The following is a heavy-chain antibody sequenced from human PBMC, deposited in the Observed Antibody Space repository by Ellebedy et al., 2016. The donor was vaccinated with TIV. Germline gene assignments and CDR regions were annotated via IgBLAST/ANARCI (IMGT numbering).Heavy chain of an antibody. CDR1: GGSISSYY. CDR3: ARHSVVRGIYP. D-gene: IGHD3-10*01. V-gene: IGHV4-59*08. CDR2: IYYSGST. J-gene: IGHJ5*02. Sequence: MPSETLSLTCTVSGGSISSYYWSWIRQPPGKGLEWIGYIYYSGSTNYNPSLKSRVTISVDTSKNQFSLKLSSVTAADTAVYYCARHSVVRGIYPWGQGTLVTVSS.